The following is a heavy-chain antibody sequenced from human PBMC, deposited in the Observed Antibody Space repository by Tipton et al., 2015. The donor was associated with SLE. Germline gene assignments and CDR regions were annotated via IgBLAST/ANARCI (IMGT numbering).Heavy chain of an antibody. V-gene: IGHV3-33*01. D-gene: IGHD3-22*01. J-gene: IGHJ4*02. CDR1: GFTFSNYG. CDR3: ARDPPPLYYYDSSGYRETYFDY. CDR2: VWHDATNK. Sequence: SLRLSCAASGFTFSNYGMHWVRQAPGKGLEWVAVVWHDATNKYYVDSVKGRFTISRDNAKNSLYLQMNSLRAEDTAVYYCARDPPPLYYYDSSGYRETYFDYWGQGTLVTVSS.